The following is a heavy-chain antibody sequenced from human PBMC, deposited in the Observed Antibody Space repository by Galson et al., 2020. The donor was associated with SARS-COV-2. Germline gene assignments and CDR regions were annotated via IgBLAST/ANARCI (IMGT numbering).Heavy chain of an antibody. J-gene: IGHJ3*02. CDR1: GFSFGDHY. V-gene: IGHV3-11*01. CDR2: IDRAGSIT. CDR3: ASQKLLRRLDAPDI. D-gene: IGHD2-15*01. Sequence: GESLKISCAASGFSFGDHYMSWIRQAPGKGLEWISYIDRAGSITYYADSVRGRFTISRDNAKNSLYLQMNSMRAEDTAVYYCASQKLLRRLDAPDIWGQGTMVTVSS.